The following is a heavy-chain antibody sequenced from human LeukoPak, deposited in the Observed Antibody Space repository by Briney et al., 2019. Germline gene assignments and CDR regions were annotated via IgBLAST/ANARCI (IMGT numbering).Heavy chain of an antibody. CDR1: GFTFSSYS. J-gene: IGHJ4*02. Sequence: PGGSLRLSCAAPGFTFSSYSMNWVRQAPGKGLEWVSSISSSSSYIYYADSVKGRFTISRDNAKNSLYLQMNSLRAEDTAVYYCARAIAEAGTLGYWGQGTLVTVSS. D-gene: IGHD6-19*01. V-gene: IGHV3-21*01. CDR3: ARAIAEAGTLGY. CDR2: ISSSSSYI.